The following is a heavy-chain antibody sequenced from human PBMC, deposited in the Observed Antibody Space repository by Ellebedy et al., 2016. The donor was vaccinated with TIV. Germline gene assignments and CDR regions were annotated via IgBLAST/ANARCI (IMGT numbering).Heavy chain of an antibody. V-gene: IGHV4-34*01. CDR3: TRRWLVSVGAFDI. CDR2: INHSGST. J-gene: IGHJ3*02. Sequence: GSLRLSCTASGFTFGDYAMSWVRQPPGKGLEWIGEINHSGSTNYNPSLKSRVTVSVDTSKNQFSLKLSSVTAADTAVYYCTRRWLVSVGAFDIWGQGTMVTVSS. CDR1: GFTFGDYA. D-gene: IGHD6-19*01.